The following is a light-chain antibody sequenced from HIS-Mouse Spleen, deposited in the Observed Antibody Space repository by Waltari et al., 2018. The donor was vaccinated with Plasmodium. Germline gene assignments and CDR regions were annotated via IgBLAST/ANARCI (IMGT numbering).Light chain of an antibody. CDR2: DAS. Sequence: EIVLTQSPATLSSSPGDRATLSCRASQSVRSYLACYQPKPGQAPRLLIYDASNRATGIPARFSGSGSGTDFTLTISSLEPEDFAVYYCQQRSNWPLTFGGGTKVEIK. V-gene: IGKV3-11*01. CDR3: QQRSNWPLT. CDR1: QSVRSY. J-gene: IGKJ4*01.